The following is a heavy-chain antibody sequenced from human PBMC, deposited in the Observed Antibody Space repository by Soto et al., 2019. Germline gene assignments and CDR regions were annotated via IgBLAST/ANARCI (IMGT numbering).Heavy chain of an antibody. CDR3: ASSRSGYYRAYYFDY. Sequence: PSETLSLTCTVPGGSVSSGSYYWSWIRQPPGKGLEWIGYIYYSGSTNYNPSLKSRVTISVDTSKNQFSLKLSSVTAADTAVYYCASSRSGYYRAYYFDYWGQGTLVTGSS. CDR2: IYYSGST. V-gene: IGHV4-61*01. D-gene: IGHD3-3*01. J-gene: IGHJ4*02. CDR1: GGSVSSGSYY.